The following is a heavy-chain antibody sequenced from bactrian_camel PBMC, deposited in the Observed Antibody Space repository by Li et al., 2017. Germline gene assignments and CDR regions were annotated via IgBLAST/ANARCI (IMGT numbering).Heavy chain of an antibody. CDR1: GFYFTTHC. V-gene: IGHV3S1*01. D-gene: IGHD1*01. J-gene: IGHJ4*01. CDR2: IYTGGGST. Sequence: HVQLVESGGGSVQAGGSLRLSCAASGFYFTTHCLGWFRQAPEKEREGVAAIYTGGGSTYYADSVKGRFTISHDNAKNSVDLQMNSLKPDDTAVYYCAATGQMLSVAGCRTQGTQVTVS.